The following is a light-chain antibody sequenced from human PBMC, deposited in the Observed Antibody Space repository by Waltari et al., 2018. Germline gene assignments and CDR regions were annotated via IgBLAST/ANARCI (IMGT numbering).Light chain of an antibody. J-gene: IGKJ1*01. CDR2: AAS. V-gene: IGKV1-39*01. CDR1: QSISSY. CDR3: QQSYSTPPT. Sequence: DIQISHSPSYLSASVGDRVTIPCRASQSISSYLNWYQQKPGNAPKLLIYAASSLQSGVPSRFSGSGSGTDFTLTISSLQPEDFATYYCQQSYSTPPTFGQGTKVEIK.